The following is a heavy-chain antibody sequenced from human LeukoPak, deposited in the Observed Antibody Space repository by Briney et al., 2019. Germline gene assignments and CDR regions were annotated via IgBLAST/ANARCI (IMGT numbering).Heavy chain of an antibody. D-gene: IGHD5-12*01. CDR3: ARDGSGASRYYGLDV. Sequence: ASVKVSCKASGYTFTDYFMYWVRQAPGQGLECMGQINPKSGGTNYARDFHGRVTMTRDTSINTAYMELSRLRSDDTAVYYCARDGSGASRYYGLDVWGQGTTVTVSS. CDR2: INPKSGGT. CDR1: GYTFTDYF. J-gene: IGHJ6*02. V-gene: IGHV1-2*06.